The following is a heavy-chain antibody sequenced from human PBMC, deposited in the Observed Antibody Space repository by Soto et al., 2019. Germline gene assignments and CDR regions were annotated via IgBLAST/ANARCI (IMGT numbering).Heavy chain of an antibody. CDR3: ARHKRRPNYYYYGMDV. J-gene: IGHJ6*02. V-gene: IGHV5-10-1*01. Sequence: GESLKISCKGSGYSFTNYWISLVRQMPGKGLEWMGRIDPSDSYTNYSPSFQGHVTISADKSISTAYLQWSSLKASDTAMYYCARHKRRPNYYYYGMDVWGQGTTVTVSS. CDR2: IDPSDSYT. CDR1: GYSFTNYW.